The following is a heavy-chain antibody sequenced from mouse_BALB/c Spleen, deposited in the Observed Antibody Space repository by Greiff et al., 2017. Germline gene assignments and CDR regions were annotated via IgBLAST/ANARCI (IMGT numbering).Heavy chain of an antibody. Sequence: EVKLMESGGGLVQPGGSRKLSCAASGFTFSSFGMHWVRQAPEKGLEWVAYISSGSSTIYYADTVKGRFTISRDNPKNTLFLQMTSLRSEDTAMYYCARSGFYYDYDGAWFAYWGQGTLVTVSA. CDR2: ISSGSSTI. CDR1: GFTFSSFG. D-gene: IGHD2-4*01. CDR3: ARSGFYYDYDGAWFAY. V-gene: IGHV5-17*02. J-gene: IGHJ3*01.